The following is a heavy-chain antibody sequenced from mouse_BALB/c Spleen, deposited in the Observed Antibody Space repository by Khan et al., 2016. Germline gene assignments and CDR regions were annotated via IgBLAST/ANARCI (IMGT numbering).Heavy chain of an antibody. D-gene: IGHD2-14*01. V-gene: IGHV1-7*01. CDR1: GYTLTSYW. J-gene: IGHJ4*01. CDR2: INPSTGYT. Sequence: QVQLQQSGAELAKPGASVKMSCKASGYTLTSYWMHWVKQRPGQGLEWIGYINPSTGYTEYNQKCKDKATLTADKSSSTAYMQLSSRASEDSAVDYGARSGVRRGYYAMDYWGQGTSVTVSS. CDR3: ARSGVRRGYYAMDY.